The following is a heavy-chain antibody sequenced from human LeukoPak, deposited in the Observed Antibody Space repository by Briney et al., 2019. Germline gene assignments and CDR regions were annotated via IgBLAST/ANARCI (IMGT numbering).Heavy chain of an antibody. CDR1: GFTFSSYG. V-gene: IGHV3-30*18. Sequence: PGGSLRLSCAASGFTFSSYGMHWVRQAPGKGLEWVAVISYDGSNKYYADSVKGRFTISRDNSKNTLYLQMNSLRAEDTAVYYCAKDSTVTTYYYYGMDVWGQGTTVTVSS. J-gene: IGHJ6*02. D-gene: IGHD4-17*01. CDR3: AKDSTVTTYYYYGMDV. CDR2: ISYDGSNK.